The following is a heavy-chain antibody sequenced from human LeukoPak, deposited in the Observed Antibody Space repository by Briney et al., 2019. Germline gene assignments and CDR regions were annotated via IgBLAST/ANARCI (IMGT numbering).Heavy chain of an antibody. CDR2: ISSNSSTI. Sequence: PGGSLRLSCAASGFTFSIYSMQWVRQAPGKGLKWVSYISSNSSTIYGAVSVKGRFTISRDNAKNSLYLQMNILRDEYTAVYFCARGRKYGGPSWGQGTLVTVSS. D-gene: IGHD4-23*01. J-gene: IGHJ5*02. CDR3: ARGRKYGGPS. CDR1: GFTFSIYS. V-gene: IGHV3-48*02.